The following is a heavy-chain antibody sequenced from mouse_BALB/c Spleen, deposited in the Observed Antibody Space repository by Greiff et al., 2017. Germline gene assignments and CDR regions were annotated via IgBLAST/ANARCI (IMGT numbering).Heavy chain of an antibody. CDR3: ARGDYYYGRNAMDY. Sequence: EVKLVESGGGLVKPGGSLKLSCAASGFTFSSYAMSWVRQTPEKRLEWVASISSGGSTYYPDSVKGRFTISRDNARNILYLQMSSLRSEDTAMYYCARGDYYYGRNAMDYWGQGTSVTVSS. CDR1: GFTFSSYA. J-gene: IGHJ4*01. V-gene: IGHV5-6-5*01. CDR2: ISSGGST. D-gene: IGHD1-1*01.